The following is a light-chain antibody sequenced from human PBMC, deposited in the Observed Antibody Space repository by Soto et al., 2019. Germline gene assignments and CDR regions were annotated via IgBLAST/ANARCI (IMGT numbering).Light chain of an antibody. Sequence: QSVLTQPPSASGTPGQKVTISCSGSSSNIGTNIVNWYHQLPGTAPKLLIYSNNQRPSGVPGRFSASKSGTSASLAISGLQSEDEADYYCAAWDDSLHGPVFGTGTKVTVL. J-gene: IGLJ1*01. CDR3: AAWDDSLHGPV. CDR2: SNN. V-gene: IGLV1-44*01. CDR1: SSNIGTNI.